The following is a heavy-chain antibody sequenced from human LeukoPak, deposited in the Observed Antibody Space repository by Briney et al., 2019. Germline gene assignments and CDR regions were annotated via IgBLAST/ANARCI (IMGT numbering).Heavy chain of an antibody. D-gene: IGHD2-8*01. J-gene: IGHJ4*02. CDR3: ARDRGYCTNGVCYRDYFDY. CDR2: VSTYNGNT. Sequence: VSVKVSCKASGYTFTRYGISWVRQAPGQGLEWMGWVSTYNGNTNYAQKLQGRVTMTTDTSTSTAYMELRSLRSDDTAVYYCARDRGYCTNGVCYRDYFDYWGQGTLVTVSS. V-gene: IGHV1-18*01. CDR1: GYTFTRYG.